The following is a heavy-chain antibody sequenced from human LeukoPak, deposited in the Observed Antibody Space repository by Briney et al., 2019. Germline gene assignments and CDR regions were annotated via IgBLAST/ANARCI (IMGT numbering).Heavy chain of an antibody. J-gene: IGHJ6*02. D-gene: IGHD4-11*01. V-gene: IGHV4-59*01. CDR2: IYYSGST. CDR3: AREATRGYGMDV. CDR1: GGSISSYY. Sequence: SETLSLTCTVSGGSISSYYWSWIRQPPGKGLEWIGYIYYSGSTNHNPSLKSRVTISVDTSKNQFSLKLSSVTAADTAVYYCAREATRGYGMDVWGQGTTVTVSS.